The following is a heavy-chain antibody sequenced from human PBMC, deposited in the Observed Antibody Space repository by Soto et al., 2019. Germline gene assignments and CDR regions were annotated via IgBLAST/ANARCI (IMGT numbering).Heavy chain of an antibody. D-gene: IGHD5-12*01. CDR2: IIPIFGTA. J-gene: IGHJ6*02. Sequence: ASVKVSCKASGGNFSSYAISWVRQAPGQGLEWMGGIIPIFGTANYAQKFQGRVTITADESTSTAYMELSSLRSEDTAVYYCARDRGYARNPYYYYGMDVWGQGTTVTVSS. V-gene: IGHV1-69*13. CDR3: ARDRGYARNPYYYYGMDV. CDR1: GGNFSSYA.